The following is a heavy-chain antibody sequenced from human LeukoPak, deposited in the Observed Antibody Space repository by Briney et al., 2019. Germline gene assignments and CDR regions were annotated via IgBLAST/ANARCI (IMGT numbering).Heavy chain of an antibody. D-gene: IGHD4-17*01. CDR1: GGSISGSGYY. V-gene: IGHV4-39*07. Sequence: PSETLSLTCTVSGGSISGSGYYWVWIRQPPGKGLEWIATIYYTGSTYYNPSLKSRVTISVDTSKNQFSLKLSSVTAADTAVYYCARDGGDYVVAWGQGTLVTVSS. J-gene: IGHJ5*02. CDR2: IYYTGST. CDR3: ARDGGDYVVA.